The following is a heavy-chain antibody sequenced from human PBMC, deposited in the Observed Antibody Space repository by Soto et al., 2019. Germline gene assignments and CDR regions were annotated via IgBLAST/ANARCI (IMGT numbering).Heavy chain of an antibody. Sequence: GESLKISCKGSGYSFTSYWISWVRQMPGKGLEWMGRIDPSDSYTNYSPSFQGYVTISADKSISTAYLQWSSLKASDTAMYYCARHRHYYGSGSYYGAYGMDVWGQGTTVTVSS. CDR2: IDPSDSYT. V-gene: IGHV5-10-1*01. J-gene: IGHJ6*02. D-gene: IGHD3-10*01. CDR3: ARHRHYYGSGSYYGAYGMDV. CDR1: GYSFTSYW.